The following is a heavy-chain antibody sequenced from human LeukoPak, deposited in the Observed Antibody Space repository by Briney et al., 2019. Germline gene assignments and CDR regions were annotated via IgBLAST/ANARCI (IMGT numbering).Heavy chain of an antibody. CDR3: ARAWESIAGYYFDY. D-gene: IGHD1-26*01. CDR2: INPSGGST. J-gene: IGHJ4*02. V-gene: IGHV1-46*01. Sequence: ASVKVSCKASGYTFTRYYMLWVRQAPGHGLEWRGIINPSGGSTSYAQKFKGRVTMTRDISTNTVYMELSSLTSEDTAVYYCARAWESIAGYYFDYWGQGTLVTVSS. CDR1: GYTFTRYY.